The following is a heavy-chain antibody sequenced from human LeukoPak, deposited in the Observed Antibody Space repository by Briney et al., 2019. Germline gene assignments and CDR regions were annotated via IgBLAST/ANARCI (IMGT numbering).Heavy chain of an antibody. CDR3: AKDLLAVVPAPNGFDP. J-gene: IGHJ5*02. V-gene: IGHV3-30*18. CDR2: ISYDGSNK. CDR1: GFTFSSYG. D-gene: IGHD2-2*01. Sequence: GGSLRLSCAASGFTFSSYGMHWVRQAPGKGLEWVAVISYDGSNKYYADSVKGRFTISRDNSKNTLYLQMNSLRAEDTAVYYCAKDLLAVVPAPNGFDPWGQGTLVTVSS.